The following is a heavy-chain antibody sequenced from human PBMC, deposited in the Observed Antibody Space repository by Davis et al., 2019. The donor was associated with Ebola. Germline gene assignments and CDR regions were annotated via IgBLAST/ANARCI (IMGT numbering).Heavy chain of an antibody. CDR2: ISYDGTNK. Sequence: GESLKISCAASGFTFSTYPMHWVRQPPGKGLEWVAVISYDGTNKYDADSVKGRFTISRDNSKNTLYLQMNSLTPEDTAVYYCAREGGSRDYDSSGYFDYWGQGTLVTVSS. CDR3: AREGGSRDYDSSGYFDY. CDR1: GFTFSTYP. D-gene: IGHD3-22*01. V-gene: IGHV3-30*04. J-gene: IGHJ4*02.